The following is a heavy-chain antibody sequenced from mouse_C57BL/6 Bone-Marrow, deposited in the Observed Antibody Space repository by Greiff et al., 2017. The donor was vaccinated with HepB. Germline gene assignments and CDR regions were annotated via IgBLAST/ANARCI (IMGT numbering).Heavy chain of an antibody. V-gene: IGHV7-1*01. D-gene: IGHD2-2*01. CDR1: GFTFSDFY. J-gene: IGHJ4*01. CDR2: SRNKANDYTT. CDR3: ARDADWFYAMDY. Sequence: EVQGVESGGGLVQSGRSLRLSCATSGFTFSDFYMEWVRQAPGKGLEWIAASRNKANDYTTEYSASVKGRFIVSRDTSQSILYLQMNALRAEDTAIYYCARDADWFYAMDYWGQGTSVTVSS.